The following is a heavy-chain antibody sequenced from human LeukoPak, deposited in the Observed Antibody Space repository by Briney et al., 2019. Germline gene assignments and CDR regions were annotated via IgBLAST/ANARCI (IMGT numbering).Heavy chain of an antibody. D-gene: IGHD4-23*01. V-gene: IGHV3-74*01. Sequence: GGSLRLSCAASGFTLSSYWMHWVRQAPGKGLVWVSRINSDGSSTIYADSVKGRFTISRDNAKNTLYLQMNSLRAEDTAVCYCARYGGYSGNYWGQGTLVTVSS. CDR1: GFTLSSYW. CDR3: ARYGGYSGNY. CDR2: INSDGSST. J-gene: IGHJ4*02.